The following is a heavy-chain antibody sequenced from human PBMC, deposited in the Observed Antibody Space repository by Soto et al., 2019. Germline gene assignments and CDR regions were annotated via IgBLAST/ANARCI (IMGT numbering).Heavy chain of an antibody. Sequence: ASVKVSCKASGYTFTSYGISWVRQAPGQGLEWMGWISAYNGNTNYAQKLQGRVTMTTDTSTSTAYMELRSLRSDDTAVYYCAGDQGYYYYYDSSGYPEGHYYYGMDVWGQGTTVTVSS. CDR3: AGDQGYYYYYDSSGYPEGHYYYGMDV. V-gene: IGHV1-18*01. CDR1: GYTFTSYG. J-gene: IGHJ6*02. D-gene: IGHD3-22*01. CDR2: ISAYNGNT.